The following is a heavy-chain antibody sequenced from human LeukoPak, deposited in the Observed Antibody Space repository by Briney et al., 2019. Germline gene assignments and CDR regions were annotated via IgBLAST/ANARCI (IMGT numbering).Heavy chain of an antibody. CDR1: GGSISSGSYY. Sequence: PSETLSLTCTVSGGSISSGSYYWRWIRQPAGKGLEWIGRIYTSGSTDYNPSLKSRVTISVDTSKNQFSLKLSSVTAADTAVYYCARELLGGRDFWSGYSAYYYYMDVWGKGTTVTVSS. CDR3: ARELLGGRDFWSGYSAYYYYMDV. D-gene: IGHD3-3*01. CDR2: IYTSGST. J-gene: IGHJ6*03. V-gene: IGHV4-61*02.